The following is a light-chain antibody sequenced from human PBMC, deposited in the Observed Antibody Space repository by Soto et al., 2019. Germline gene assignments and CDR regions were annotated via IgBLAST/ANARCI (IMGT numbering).Light chain of an antibody. CDR2: GAS. CDR3: QQYNNGSPWT. V-gene: IGKV3-15*01. Sequence: EIVMTQSPATLSVSPGERATLSCRASQSVSSNLAWYQQKPGQAPRLLIYGASTRATGIPARFSGSGSGTEFPLTISSLQSEDVAVYYCQQYNNGSPWTFGQGTKVEIK. CDR1: QSVSSN. J-gene: IGKJ1*01.